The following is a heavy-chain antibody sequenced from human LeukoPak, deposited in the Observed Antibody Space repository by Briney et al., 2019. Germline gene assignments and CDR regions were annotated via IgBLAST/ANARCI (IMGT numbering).Heavy chain of an antibody. CDR3: ASQYSSGWPPDY. D-gene: IGHD6-19*01. Sequence: GGSLRLSCAASGFTFSSYEMNWVRQAPGKGLEWVSYISSSGSTIYYADSLRGRFTISRDNAKNSLYLQMNSLRAEDTAVYYCASQYSSGWPPDYWGQGTLVTVSP. J-gene: IGHJ4*02. CDR1: GFTFSSYE. V-gene: IGHV3-48*03. CDR2: ISSSGSTI.